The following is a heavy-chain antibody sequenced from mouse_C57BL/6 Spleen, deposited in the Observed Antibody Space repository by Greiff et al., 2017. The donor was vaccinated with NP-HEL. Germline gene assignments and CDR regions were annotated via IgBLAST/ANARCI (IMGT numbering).Heavy chain of an antibody. V-gene: IGHV1-18*01. CDR2: INPNNGGT. CDR3: ASVFAY. Sequence: EVQLQQSGPELVKPGASVKIPCKASGYTFTDYNMDWVKQSHGKSLEWIGAINPNNGGTTYNQKFKGKATLTVDKSSSTAYMELRSLTSEDTAVYYCASVFAYWGQGTLVTVSA. CDR1: GYTFTDYN. J-gene: IGHJ3*01.